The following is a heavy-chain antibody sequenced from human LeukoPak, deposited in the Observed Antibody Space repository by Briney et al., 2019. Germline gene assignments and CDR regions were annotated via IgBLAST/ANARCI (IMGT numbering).Heavy chain of an antibody. V-gene: IGHV1-2*02. CDR2: MNPSDNGV. J-gene: IGHJ4*02. D-gene: IGHD6-13*01. Sequence: ASVKVSCKASGYTFTSYGISWVRQAPGQGLEWTGWMNPSDNGVNYAQKFQGRVAMTRDTSISTAYVEVTRLTSDDTAVYYCTTNAAALDYWGQGTLVTVSS. CDR3: TTNAAALDY. CDR1: GYTFTSYG.